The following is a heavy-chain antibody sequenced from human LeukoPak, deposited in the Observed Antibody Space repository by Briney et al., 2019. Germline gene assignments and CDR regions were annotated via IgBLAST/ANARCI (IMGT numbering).Heavy chain of an antibody. CDR1: GFTVSSNY. Sequence: GGSLRLSCAASGFTVSSNYMSWVRQAPGKGLEWVSVIYSGGSTYYADSVKGRFTISRDNSKNTLYLQMNSLRAEDTAVYYCARVAWELRYIDYWGQGTLVTVSS. CDR3: ARVAWELRYIDY. V-gene: IGHV3-53*01. J-gene: IGHJ4*02. CDR2: IYSGGST. D-gene: IGHD1-26*01.